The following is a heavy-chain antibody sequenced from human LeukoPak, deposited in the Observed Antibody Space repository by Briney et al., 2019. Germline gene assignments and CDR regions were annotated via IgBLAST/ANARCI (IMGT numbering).Heavy chain of an antibody. CDR1: GFTVSSNY. V-gene: IGHV3-66*01. CDR3: ARVPYSSSSLSYFDY. J-gene: IGHJ4*02. D-gene: IGHD6-6*01. Sequence: GGSLRLSCAASGFTVSSNYMSWVRQAPGKGLEWVSVIYSGGSTYYADSVKGRFTISRDSSKNTLYLQMNSLRADDTAVYFCARVPYSSSSLSYFDYWGQGTLVTVSS. CDR2: IYSGGST.